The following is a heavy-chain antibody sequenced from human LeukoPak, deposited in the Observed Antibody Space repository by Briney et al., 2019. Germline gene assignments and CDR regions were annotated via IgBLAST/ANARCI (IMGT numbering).Heavy chain of an antibody. Sequence: GESLKISCKGSGYSFTSYWIGWVRQMPGKGLEWMGIIYPGDSDTRYSPSFQGQVTISADKSISTAYLQWSSLKASDTALYYWAESSCNNHFLPPSSGEGWGYWGQGTLVTVSS. CDR2: IYPGDSDT. V-gene: IGHV5-51*01. CDR3: AESSCNNHFLPPSSGEGWGY. D-gene: IGHD2/OR15-2a*01. J-gene: IGHJ4*02. CDR1: GYSFTSYW.